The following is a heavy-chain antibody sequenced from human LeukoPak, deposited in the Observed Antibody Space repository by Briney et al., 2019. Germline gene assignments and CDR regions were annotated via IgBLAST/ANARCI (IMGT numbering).Heavy chain of an antibody. CDR3: AKGEWQDIVVVVAATHLDY. Sequence: GGSLRLSCAASGFTFSSYAMSWVRQAPGKGLEWVSAISGSGGSTYYADSVKGRFTISRDNSKNTLYLQMNSLRAEDTAVYYCAKGEWQDIVVVVAATHLDYWGQGTLVTVSS. CDR2: ISGSGGST. CDR1: GFTFSSYA. J-gene: IGHJ4*02. V-gene: IGHV3-23*01. D-gene: IGHD2-15*01.